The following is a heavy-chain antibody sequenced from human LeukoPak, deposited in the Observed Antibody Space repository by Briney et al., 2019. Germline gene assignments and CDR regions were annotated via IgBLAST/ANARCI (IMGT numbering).Heavy chain of an antibody. D-gene: IGHD5-18*01. CDR1: GFTFSSYS. V-gene: IGHV3-21*01. CDR3: ARDRGKDTAMVTAPFWHY. CDR2: ISSSSSYI. J-gene: IGHJ4*02. Sequence: PGGSLRLSCAASGFTFSSYSMNWVRQAPGKGLEWVSSISSSSSYIYYADSVKGRFTISRDNAKNSLYLQMSSLRAEDTAVYYCARDRGKDTAMVTAPFWHYWGQGTLVTVSS.